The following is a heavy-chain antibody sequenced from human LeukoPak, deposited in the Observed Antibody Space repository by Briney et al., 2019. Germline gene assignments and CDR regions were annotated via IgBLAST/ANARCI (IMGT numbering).Heavy chain of an antibody. CDR1: GYTFTGYY. J-gene: IGHJ4*02. V-gene: IGHV1-2*02. CDR2: INPNSGGT. D-gene: IGHD3-22*01. Sequence: ASVKVSYKASGYTFTGYYMHWVRQAPGQGLEWMGWINPNSGGTNYAQKFQGRVTMTRDTSISTAYMELSRLRSDDTAVYYCARDQYYDSSGYSPSDYWGQGTLVTVSS. CDR3: ARDQYYDSSGYSPSDY.